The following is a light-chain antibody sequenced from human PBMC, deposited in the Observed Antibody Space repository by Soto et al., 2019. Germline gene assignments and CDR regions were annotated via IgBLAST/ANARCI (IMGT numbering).Light chain of an antibody. J-gene: IGLJ3*02. V-gene: IGLV2-23*01. CDR3: CSYAGSSTPWV. CDR1: SRDVGSYNL. CDR2: EGS. Sequence: QSALTQPASVSGSPGQSITISFTGTSRDVGSYNLVSWYQQHPGKAPKLMIYEGSKRPSGVSNRFSGSKSGNTASLTISGLQAEYEADYYCCSYAGSSTPWVFGGGTKLTVL.